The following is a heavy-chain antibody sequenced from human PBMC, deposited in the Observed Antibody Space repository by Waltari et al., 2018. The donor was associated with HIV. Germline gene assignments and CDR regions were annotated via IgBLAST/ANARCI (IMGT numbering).Heavy chain of an antibody. J-gene: IGHJ4*02. CDR1: GYTFTSSG. D-gene: IGHD3-3*02. CDR3: ARGATILSY. V-gene: IGHV1-18*01. Sequence: QVLLEQSGPEVKKPGASVKVSCKASGYTFTSSGISWVRQAPGQGLEWMGWRSPNNCDTNFAQKFQGRVTMTTDTSTNTAYMELRSLRSDDSAVYYCARGATILSYWGQGTLVTVSS. CDR2: RSPNNCDT.